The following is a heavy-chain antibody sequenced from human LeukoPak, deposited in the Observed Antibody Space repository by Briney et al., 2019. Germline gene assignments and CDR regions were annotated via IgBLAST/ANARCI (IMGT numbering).Heavy chain of an antibody. Sequence: PGGSLRLSCAASGITFSSYWVHWVRQAPGKGLVWVSRINSDGSSASYADYVKGRFTISRDNAKNTLYLQMNSLRAEDTAVYYCAAYDSSGYSTKYFQHWGQGTLVTVSS. D-gene: IGHD3-22*01. CDR3: AAYDSSGYSTKYFQH. J-gene: IGHJ1*01. CDR1: GITFSSYW. V-gene: IGHV3-74*01. CDR2: INSDGSSA.